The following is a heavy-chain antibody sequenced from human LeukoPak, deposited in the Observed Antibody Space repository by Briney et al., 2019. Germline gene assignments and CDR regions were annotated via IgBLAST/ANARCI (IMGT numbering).Heavy chain of an antibody. CDR3: ARDLYSGAYSYDY. D-gene: IGHD5-12*01. Sequence: FADSVKGRFSISRDNAKKSLFLQMNSLRVGDTAVYYCARDLYSGAYSYDYWGQGTLVTVSS. V-gene: IGHV3-48*01. J-gene: IGHJ4*02.